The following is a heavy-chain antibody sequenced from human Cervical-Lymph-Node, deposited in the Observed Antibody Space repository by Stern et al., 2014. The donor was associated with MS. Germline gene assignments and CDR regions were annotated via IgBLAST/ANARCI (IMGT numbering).Heavy chain of an antibody. CDR2: ISGYNDNA. J-gene: IGHJ4*02. D-gene: IGHD2-2*01. Sequence: QVQLVQSGAEVKKPGASVKVSCKASGYTFSSYGIGWVRQAPGQGLEWVGWISGYNDNANYAHNLQDRVEVITDKSTATTYMELNGLRSDDTAVYYCARSCRSTSCFDYWGQGTLVTVSS. V-gene: IGHV1-18*01. CDR3: ARSCRSTSCFDY. CDR1: GYTFSSYG.